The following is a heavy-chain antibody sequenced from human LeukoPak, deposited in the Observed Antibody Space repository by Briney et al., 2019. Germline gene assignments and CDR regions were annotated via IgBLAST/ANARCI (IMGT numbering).Heavy chain of an antibody. Sequence: ASVKVSCKASGYTFTSYDINWVRQATGQGLEWMGWMNPNSGNTGYSQKFQGRVTMTRNASINTAYMELSSLRSEDTAVYYCARRNYGTSRRWVDPWGQGTLVTVSS. J-gene: IGHJ5*02. CDR2: MNPNSGNT. D-gene: IGHD3-16*01. V-gene: IGHV1-8*01. CDR3: ARRNYGTSRRWVDP. CDR1: GYTFTSYD.